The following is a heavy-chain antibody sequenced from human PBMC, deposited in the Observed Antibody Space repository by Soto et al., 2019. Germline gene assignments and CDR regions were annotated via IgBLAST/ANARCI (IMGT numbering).Heavy chain of an antibody. CDR2: IIPVLGVT. V-gene: IGHV1-69*09. CDR3: ARRRYCGADSYHSHYYGLDV. Sequence: QVQLVQSGAEVTKPGSSVRVSCTTSGGTFTGYTINWLRQAPGRGLEWMGRIIPVLGVTNSAQKFRGRVTITAAKSTNIAFMELSGLRSEDTAIYYCARRRYCGADSYHSHYYGLDVWGQGTTVTVSS. D-gene: IGHD2-21*02. J-gene: IGHJ6*02. CDR1: GGTFTGYT.